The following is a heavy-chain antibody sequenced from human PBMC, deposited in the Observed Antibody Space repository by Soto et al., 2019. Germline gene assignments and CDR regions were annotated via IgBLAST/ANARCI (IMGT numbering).Heavy chain of an antibody. D-gene: IGHD6-13*01. Sequence: SETLSLTCAVYGGFVSSGSYYWSWIRQPPGKGLEWIGYIYYSGSTNYNPSLKSRVTISVDTSKNQFSLKLSSVTAADTAVYYCAREAAAGTRDNWFDPWGQGTLVTVSS. J-gene: IGHJ5*02. CDR2: IYYSGST. CDR1: GGFVSSGSYY. CDR3: AREAAAGTRDNWFDP. V-gene: IGHV4-61*01.